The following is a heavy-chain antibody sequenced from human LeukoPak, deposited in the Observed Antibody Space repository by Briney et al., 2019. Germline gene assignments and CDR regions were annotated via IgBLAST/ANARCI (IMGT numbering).Heavy chain of an antibody. J-gene: IGHJ4*02. CDR3: VNTRGYSGYDILGYFDY. D-gene: IGHD5-12*01. CDR1: GFTFSSYA. CDR2: ISSNGGST. V-gene: IGHV3-64D*06. Sequence: GGSLRLSCSASGFTFSSYAMHWVRQAPGKGLEYVSAISSNGGSTYYADSVKGRFTISRDNSKNTLYLQMSSLRVEDTAVYYRVNTRGYSGYDILGYFDYWGQGTLVTVSS.